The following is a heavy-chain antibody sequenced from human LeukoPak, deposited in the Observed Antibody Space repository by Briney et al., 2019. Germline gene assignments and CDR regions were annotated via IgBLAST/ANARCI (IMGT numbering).Heavy chain of an antibody. Sequence: ASVKVSCKASRGTFSSYAISWVRQAPGQGLEWMGWISAYNGNTNYAQNLQGRVTMTTDTSTSTAYMELRSLRSDDTAVYYCARRQFITSDFDYWGQGTLVTVSS. CDR1: RGTFSSYA. CDR2: ISAYNGNT. D-gene: IGHD3-10*01. J-gene: IGHJ4*02. CDR3: ARRQFITSDFDY. V-gene: IGHV1-18*01.